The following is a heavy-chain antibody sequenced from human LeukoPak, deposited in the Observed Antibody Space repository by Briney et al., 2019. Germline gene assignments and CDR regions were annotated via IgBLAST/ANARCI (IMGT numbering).Heavy chain of an antibody. CDR1: GFTFSSLW. Sequence: PGGSLRLSCSASGFTFSSLWMHWVRQAPGKGLVWVSRMNADGSTINYADSVEGRFTISRDNAKNTLYLQMSSLRAEHTAVYFCVKGFLRRGSPVDFWGQGTPVTVTS. D-gene: IGHD2/OR15-2a*01. V-gene: IGHV3-74*01. J-gene: IGHJ4*02. CDR3: VKGFLRRGSPVDF. CDR2: MNADGSTI.